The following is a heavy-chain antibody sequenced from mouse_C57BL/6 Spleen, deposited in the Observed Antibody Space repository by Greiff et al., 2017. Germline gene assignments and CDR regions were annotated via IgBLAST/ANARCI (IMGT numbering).Heavy chain of an antibody. J-gene: IGHJ4*01. V-gene: IGHV14-1*01. D-gene: IGHD2-4*01. Sequence: VQLQQSGAELVRPGASVKLSCTASGFNIKDYYMHWVKQRPEQGLEWIGRIAPEDGDTEYATKFPGKATMTADTSSNTAYLQLSSLTSEDTAVYYCTTRDYDGGSYYYAMDYWGQGTSVTVSS. CDR1: GFNIKDYY. CDR2: IAPEDGDT. CDR3: TTRDYDGGSYYYAMDY.